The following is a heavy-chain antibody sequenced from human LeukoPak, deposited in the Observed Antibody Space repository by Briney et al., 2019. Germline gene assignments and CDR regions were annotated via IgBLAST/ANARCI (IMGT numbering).Heavy chain of an antibody. Sequence: SETLSLTCTVSGGSISSSSYYWGWIRQPPGKGLEWIGSIYYSGSTYYNPSLKSRATISVDTSKNHFSLKPSSVTAADTAVYYCARHNAGYNPHRYMDVWGKGTTVTVSS. CDR1: GGSISSSSYY. CDR2: IYYSGST. V-gene: IGHV4-39*01. CDR3: ARHNAGYNPHRYMDV. D-gene: IGHD5-24*01. J-gene: IGHJ6*03.